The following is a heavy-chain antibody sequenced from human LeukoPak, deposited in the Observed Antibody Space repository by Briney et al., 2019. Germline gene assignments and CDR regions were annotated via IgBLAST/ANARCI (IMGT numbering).Heavy chain of an antibody. V-gene: IGHV1-2*04. CDR2: INPNSGGT. D-gene: IGHD6-19*01. J-gene: IGHJ3*02. CDR1: GYTFTGYY. CDR3: ARDRAPASSGWVFDAFDI. Sequence: ASVKVSCKASGYTFTGYYMHWVRQAPGQGLEWMGWINPNSGGTNYAQKFQGWVTMTRDTSISTAYMELSRLRSDDTAVYYCARDRAPASSGWVFDAFDIWGQGTMVTVPS.